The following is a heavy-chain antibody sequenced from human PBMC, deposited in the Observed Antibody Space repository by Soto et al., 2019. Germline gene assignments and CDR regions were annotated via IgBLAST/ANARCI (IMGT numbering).Heavy chain of an antibody. CDR3: TRGLFSGSYYSGGWYYFDS. Sequence: PSETLSLTCTVSGGSISGYYWSWIRQTPGKGLQWIGQINHSGSSIYNPSLKNRVTISTMSNNKFSLELSSVTAADTAVYYCTRGLFSGSYYSGGWYYFDSWGQGTMVTVSS. J-gene: IGHJ4*02. D-gene: IGHD1-26*01. V-gene: IGHV4-34*01. CDR1: GGSISGYY. CDR2: INHSGSS.